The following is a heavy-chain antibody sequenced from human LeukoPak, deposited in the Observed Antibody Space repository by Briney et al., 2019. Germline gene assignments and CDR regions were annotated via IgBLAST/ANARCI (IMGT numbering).Heavy chain of an antibody. CDR3: ARVIGETGDDAFDI. CDR2: ISAYNGNT. D-gene: IGHD7-27*01. J-gene: IGHJ3*02. V-gene: IGHV1-18*01. CDR1: GYTFTSYG. Sequence: ASVKVTCKASGYTFTSYGISWVRRAPGQGLEWMGWISAYNGNTNYAQKLQGRVTMTTDTSTSTAYMELRSLRSDDTAVYYCARVIGETGDDAFDIWGQGTMVTVSS.